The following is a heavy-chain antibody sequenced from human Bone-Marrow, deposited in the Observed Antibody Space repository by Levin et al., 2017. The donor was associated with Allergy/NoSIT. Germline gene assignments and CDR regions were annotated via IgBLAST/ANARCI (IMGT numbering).Heavy chain of an antibody. D-gene: IGHD3-10*01. V-gene: IGHV3-23*01. J-gene: IGHJ3*01. CDR2: ISGDIVNT. CDR1: GFTFSSYG. Sequence: SCTGSGFTFSSYGMNWVRQAPGKGLEWVSGISGDIVNTYYADSVKGRFTVSRDNSKSTLYLQLNNLRVGDTAMYYCAKDRGFGSGTYGAFDFWGQGTMVTVSS. CDR3: AKDRGFGSGTYGAFDF.